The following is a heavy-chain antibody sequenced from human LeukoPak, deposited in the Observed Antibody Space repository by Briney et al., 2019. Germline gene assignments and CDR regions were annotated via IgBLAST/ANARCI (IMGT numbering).Heavy chain of an antibody. CDR1: GFIFSSYD. CDR2: ISSSGSTI. CDR3: ARDRYYYDNSAYYEIDY. J-gene: IGHJ4*02. D-gene: IGHD3-22*01. Sequence: GGSLRLSCAASGFIFSSYDMNWVRQAPGKGLEWVSYISSSGSTIYYADSVKGRFTISRDNAKNSLFLQMISLRAEDTAVYYCARDRYYYDNSAYYEIDYWGQGTLVTVSS. V-gene: IGHV3-48*03.